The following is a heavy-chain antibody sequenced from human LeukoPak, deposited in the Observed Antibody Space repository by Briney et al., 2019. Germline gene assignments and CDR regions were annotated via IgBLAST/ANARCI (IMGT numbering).Heavy chain of an antibody. CDR2: IYSGGST. J-gene: IGHJ4*02. D-gene: IGHD6-13*01. CDR3: AMRGNTWYDC. V-gene: IGHV3-53*01. CDR1: GFTVSSNY. Sequence: GGSLRVSCAASGFTVSSNYMSWVRQAPGKGLEWVSVIYSGGSTYYADSVKGRFTISRDNSKNTVDLQMNSLRVEDTAVYYCAMRGNTWYDCWGQGTLVTVSS.